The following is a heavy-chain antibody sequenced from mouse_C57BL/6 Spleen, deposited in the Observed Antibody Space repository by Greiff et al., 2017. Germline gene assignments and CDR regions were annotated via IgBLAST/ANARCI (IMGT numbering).Heavy chain of an antibody. CDR3: VSQSLGAYYAMDY. D-gene: IGHD3-1*01. CDR2: IRSKSNNYAT. V-gene: IGHV10-1*01. J-gene: IGHJ4*01. Sequence: EVQLVESGGGLVQPKGSLKLSCAASGFSFNTYAMNWVLQAPGKGLEWVARIRSKSNNYATYYADSVKDRFTISRDDSESMLYLQMNNLKTEDTAMYYCVSQSLGAYYAMDYWGQGTSVTVSS. CDR1: GFSFNTYA.